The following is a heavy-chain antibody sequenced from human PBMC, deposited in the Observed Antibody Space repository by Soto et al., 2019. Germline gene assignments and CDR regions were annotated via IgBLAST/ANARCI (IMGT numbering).Heavy chain of an antibody. D-gene: IGHD3-3*01. CDR1: GFTFSSYG. Sequence: QVQVVESGGGVVQPGRSLRLSCAASGFTFSSYGMHWVRQAPGKGLEWVAVIWYDGSNKYYADSVKGRFTISRDNSKNTLYLQMNSPRAEDTAVYYCARDGFLGFWSGLYYYYYYMDVWGKGTTVTVSS. CDR2: IWYDGSNK. CDR3: ARDGFLGFWSGLYYYYYYMDV. J-gene: IGHJ6*03. V-gene: IGHV3-33*01.